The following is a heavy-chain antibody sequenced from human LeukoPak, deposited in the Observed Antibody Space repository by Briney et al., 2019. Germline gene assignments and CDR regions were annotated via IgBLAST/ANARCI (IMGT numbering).Heavy chain of an antibody. CDR3: ARGSGRWFDP. D-gene: IGHD3-10*01. J-gene: IGHJ5*02. CDR1: GFTFSDSY. Sequence: GGSLRLSCAASGFTFSDSYMSWIRQAAGKGLEWISYISSTSSHTNYADSVKGRCTISRDNAKRSLYLQMNSLRAEDTAVYYCARGSGRWFDPWGQGALVTVSS. V-gene: IGHV3-11*05. CDR2: ISSTSSHT.